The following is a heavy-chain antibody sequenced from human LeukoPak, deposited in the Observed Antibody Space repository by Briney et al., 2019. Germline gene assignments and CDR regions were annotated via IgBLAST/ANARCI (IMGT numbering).Heavy chain of an antibody. CDR2: IYPGDSDT. CDR1: GYSFTSYW. D-gene: IGHD2-2*02. Sequence: GESLEISCKGSGYSFTSYWIGWVRQMPGKGLEWMGIIYPGDSDTRYSPSFQGQVTISADKSISTAYLQWSSLKASDTAMYYCASPYCSSTSCYSGDAFDIWGQGTMVTVSS. J-gene: IGHJ3*02. V-gene: IGHV5-51*01. CDR3: ASPYCSSTSCYSGDAFDI.